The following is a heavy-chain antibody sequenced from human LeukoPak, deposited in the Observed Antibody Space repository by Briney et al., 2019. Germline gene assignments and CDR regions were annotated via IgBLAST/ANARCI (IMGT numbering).Heavy chain of an antibody. D-gene: IGHD4-17*01. CDR3: ASMDYGDYIIDAFDI. CDR1: GGSISSSSYY. V-gene: IGHV4-39*07. CDR2: IYYSGST. J-gene: IGHJ3*02. Sequence: KTSETLSLTCTVSGGSISSSSYYWGWIRQPPGKGLEWIGSIYYSGSTYYNPSLKSRVTISVDTSKNQFSLKLSSVTAADTAVYYCASMDYGDYIIDAFDIWGQGTMVTVSS.